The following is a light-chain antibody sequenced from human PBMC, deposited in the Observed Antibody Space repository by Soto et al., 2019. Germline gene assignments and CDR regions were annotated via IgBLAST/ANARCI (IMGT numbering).Light chain of an antibody. CDR1: SSDVGGYNY. Sequence: QSALTQPASVSGSPGQSITISCTGTSSDVGGYNYVSWYQHHPGKGPKLMIYEVSNRPSGVSNRFSGSKSGNTASLTISRLQAEDEADYYSSSYTSSNRRWVFGGGTKLTVL. CDR3: SSYTSSNRRWV. V-gene: IGLV2-14*01. J-gene: IGLJ3*02. CDR2: EVS.